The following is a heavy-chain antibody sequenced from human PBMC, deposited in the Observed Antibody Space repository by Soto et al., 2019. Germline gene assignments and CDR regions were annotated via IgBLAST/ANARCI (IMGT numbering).Heavy chain of an antibody. CDR1: GFTFSGFA. J-gene: IGHJ4*02. V-gene: IGHV3-73*01. D-gene: IGHD4-17*01. CDR2: IRSKANSYAT. Sequence: EVQLVESGGGLVQPGGSLKLSCAASGFTFSGFAIHWVRQASGKGLEWVGRIRSKANSYATAYAASVKGRFTISRDDSKNTAYLQMNSLKTEDTAVYYCTRLDGDYVGYWGQGTLVTVSS. CDR3: TRLDGDYVGY.